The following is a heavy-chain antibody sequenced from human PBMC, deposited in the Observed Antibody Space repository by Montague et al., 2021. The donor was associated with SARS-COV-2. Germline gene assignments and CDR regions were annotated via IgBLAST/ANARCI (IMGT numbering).Heavy chain of an antibody. D-gene: IGHD3-22*01. CDR3: ARGRQHFNMIVVVMTGGEYYFDY. CDR1: GGSFSDNY. J-gene: IGHJ4*02. CDR2: INHRGTS. Sequence: ETLSLTCAVYGGSFSDNYWSWIRKPPGKGLEWIGEINHRGTSNXNPSLKSRVSISVDTSKNQFSLYLGSVTAADTAVYYCARGRQHFNMIVVVMTGGEYYFDYWGQGTLVTVSS. V-gene: IGHV4-34*01.